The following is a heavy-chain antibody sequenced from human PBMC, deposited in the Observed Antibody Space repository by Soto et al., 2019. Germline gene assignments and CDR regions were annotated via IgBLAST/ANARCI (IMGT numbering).Heavy chain of an antibody. CDR1: SAPVSSSTYT. CDR2: MYYTGNN. Sequence: PSETLSLTCTVSSAPVSSSTYTWGWIRQPPGKGLEWIGYMYYTGNNNYHPSLKSRVTISLDTSKNQFSLKLSSVTAADTAVYYCARHAISTVRGTYDYWGQGTQVTVSS. CDR3: ARHAISTVRGTYDY. D-gene: IGHD3-10*01. J-gene: IGHJ4*02. V-gene: IGHV4-61*01.